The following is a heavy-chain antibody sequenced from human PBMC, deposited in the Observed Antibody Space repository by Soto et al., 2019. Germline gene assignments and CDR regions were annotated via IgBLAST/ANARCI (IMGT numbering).Heavy chain of an antibody. Sequence: SETLSLTCTVSGGSISSSSYYWGWIRQPPGKGLEWIGEIYHSGSTYYNPSLKSRVTISVDKSKNQFSLKLSSVTAADTAVYYCASVRGGYYYAMDVWGQGTTVTVSS. CDR3: ASVRGGYYYAMDV. CDR1: GGSISSSSYY. J-gene: IGHJ6*02. D-gene: IGHD3-10*02. CDR2: IYHSGST. V-gene: IGHV4-39*07.